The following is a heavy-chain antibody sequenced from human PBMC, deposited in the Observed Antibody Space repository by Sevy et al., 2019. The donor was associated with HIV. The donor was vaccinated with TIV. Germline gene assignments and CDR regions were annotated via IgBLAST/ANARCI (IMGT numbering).Heavy chain of an antibody. CDR3: TTARELNYYDILTGYYSFDY. CDR1: GFTFSNAW. J-gene: IGHJ4*02. V-gene: IGHV3-15*01. CDR2: IKSKTDGGTT. D-gene: IGHD3-9*01. Sequence: GGCLRLSCAASGFTFSNAWMSWVRQAPGKGLEWVGRIKSKTDGGTTDYAAPVKGRFTISRDDSKNTLYLQMNSLKTEDTAVYYCTTARELNYYDILTGYYSFDYWGQGTLVTVSS.